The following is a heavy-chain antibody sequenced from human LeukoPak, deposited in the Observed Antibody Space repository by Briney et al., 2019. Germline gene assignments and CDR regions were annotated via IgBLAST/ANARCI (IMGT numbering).Heavy chain of an antibody. CDR3: AREGTDRTSWYHWFDP. V-gene: IGHV4-38-2*02. Sequence: SETLSLTCTVSGDSISADYYWAWIRQPPGQGLEWVGSIYHIGNTYYNPSLKSRVTISVDTSKNQFSLKLSSVTAADTAVYYCAREGTDRTSWYHWFDPWGQGTLVTVSS. CDR1: GDSISADYY. J-gene: IGHJ5*02. CDR2: IYHIGNT. D-gene: IGHD6-13*01.